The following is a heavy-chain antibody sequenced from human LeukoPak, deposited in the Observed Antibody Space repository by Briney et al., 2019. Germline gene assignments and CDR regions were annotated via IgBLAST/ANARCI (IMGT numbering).Heavy chain of an antibody. J-gene: IGHJ4*02. CDR1: GGTFSSYA. D-gene: IGHD3-16*02. CDR3: ARDRGRYLADY. Sequence: GASVKVSCKASGGTFSSYAISWVRQAPGQGLEWMGRIIPILGIANYAQKLQGRVTMTTDTSTSTAYMELRSLRSDDTAVYYCARDRGRYLADYWGQGTLVTVSS. CDR2: IIPILGIA. V-gene: IGHV1-69*04.